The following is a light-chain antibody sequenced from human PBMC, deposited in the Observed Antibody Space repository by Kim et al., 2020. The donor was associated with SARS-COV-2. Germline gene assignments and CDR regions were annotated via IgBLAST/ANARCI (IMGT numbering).Light chain of an antibody. CDR3: NSRDSSGNHPVV. V-gene: IGLV3-19*01. CDR1: SLRSYY. Sequence: GQTVRITCQGDSLRSYYASWYQQKPGQAPVLVIYGKNNRPSGIPDRFSGSSSGNTASLTITGAQAEDEADYYCNSRDSSGNHPVVFGGGTKLTVL. J-gene: IGLJ2*01. CDR2: GKN.